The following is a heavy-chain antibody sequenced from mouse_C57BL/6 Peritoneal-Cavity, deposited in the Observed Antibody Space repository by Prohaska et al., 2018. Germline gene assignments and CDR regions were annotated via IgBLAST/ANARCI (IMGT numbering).Heavy chain of an antibody. CDR1: GYTFTSYC. Sequence: QVQLQQPGAELVKPGASVKVSCKASGYTFTSYCMHWVNQRPGQALEWIGRIHPSESDTKYNKKFKGKATLTVDKTSSTADMQLSSLTSEDSAVYYCAIRGYYGSSYDDYWGQGTTLTVSS. D-gene: IGHD1-1*01. CDR3: AIRGYYGSSYDDY. CDR2: IHPSESDT. J-gene: IGHJ2*01. V-gene: IGHV1-74*01.